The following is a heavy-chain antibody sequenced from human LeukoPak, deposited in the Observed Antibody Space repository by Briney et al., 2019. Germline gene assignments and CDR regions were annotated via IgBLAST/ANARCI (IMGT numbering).Heavy chain of an antibody. V-gene: IGHV1-8*01. Sequence: ASVKVSCRASGNTFISYDINWVRQATGPGLEWMGWMSPNSDNTGYAQKFQGRVTMTRNTSISTAYMELSSLRSEDAAVYYCVKGPPNWGFDYWGQGTLVTVSS. CDR3: VKGPPNWGFDY. J-gene: IGHJ4*02. CDR2: MSPNSDNT. D-gene: IGHD7-27*01. CDR1: GNTFISYD.